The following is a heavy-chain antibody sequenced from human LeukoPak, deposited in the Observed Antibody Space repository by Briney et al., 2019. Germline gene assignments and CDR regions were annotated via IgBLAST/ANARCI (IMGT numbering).Heavy chain of an antibody. V-gene: IGHV3-48*02. J-gene: IGHJ3*02. D-gene: IGHD6-19*01. Sequence: GGSLRLSCAASGFTFSAYSMNWVRKAPGKGLDWVSYISSRSFTIYYADSVKGRFTISRDNAKNSLYLEMNSLRDEDTAVYYCARSVIAVAGYDAFDIWGQGTVVTVSS. CDR2: ISSRSFTI. CDR3: ARSVIAVAGYDAFDI. CDR1: GFTFSAYS.